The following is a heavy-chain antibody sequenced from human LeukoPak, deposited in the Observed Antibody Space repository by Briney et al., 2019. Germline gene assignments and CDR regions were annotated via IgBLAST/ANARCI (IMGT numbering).Heavy chain of an antibody. D-gene: IGHD2-15*01. CDR3: ARVNDCSGGSCY. CDR2: IIPIFGTA. J-gene: IGHJ4*02. CDR1: GGTFSSYA. V-gene: IGHV1-69*05. Sequence: SVKVSCKASGGTFSSYAISWVRQAPGQGLEWMGGIIPIFGTANYAQKFQGRVTITTDESTSTAYMELSSLRSEDTAVYYCARVNDCSGGSCYWGQGTLVTVSS.